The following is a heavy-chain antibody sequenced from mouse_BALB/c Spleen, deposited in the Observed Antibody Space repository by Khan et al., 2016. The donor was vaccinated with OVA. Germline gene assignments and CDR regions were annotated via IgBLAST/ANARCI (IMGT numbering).Heavy chain of an antibody. Sequence: QVQLKESGPGLVAPSQSLSITCTVSGFSLTDYGVSWIRQPPGKGLEWLGVIWGGGSTYYNSAVKSRLSICKDNFYSQFFLKMSSRQTDETAMYYCAKGVSSYYYAMDYWGQGTSVTVSS. D-gene: IGHD1-2*01. J-gene: IGHJ4*01. CDR3: AKGVSSYYYAMDY. V-gene: IGHV2-6-5*01. CDR2: IWGGGST. CDR1: GFSLTDYG.